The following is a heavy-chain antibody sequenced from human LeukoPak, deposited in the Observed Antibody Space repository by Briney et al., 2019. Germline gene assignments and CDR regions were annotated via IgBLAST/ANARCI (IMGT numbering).Heavy chain of an antibody. CDR1: GGSFSGYY. Sequence: SETLSLTCAVYGGSFSGYYWSWIRQPPGKGLERIGEINHSGSTNYNPSLKSRVTISVDTSKNQFSLKLSSVTAADTAVYYCARALSITMVRGTPYMDVWGQGTLVTVSS. CDR3: ARALSITMVRGTPYMDV. V-gene: IGHV4-34*01. D-gene: IGHD3-10*01. J-gene: IGHJ4*02. CDR2: INHSGST.